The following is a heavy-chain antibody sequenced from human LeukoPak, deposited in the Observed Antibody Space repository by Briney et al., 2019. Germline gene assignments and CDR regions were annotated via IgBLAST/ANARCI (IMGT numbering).Heavy chain of an antibody. CDR2: INHSGLT. V-gene: IGHV4-34*01. D-gene: IGHD6-13*01. CDR1: GGSYSDYY. J-gene: IGHJ5*02. Sequence: SETLSLTCGVYGGSYSDYYWSWIRQPPGKGLEWIGEINHSGLTNYNPSLKSRVTISLDTSKNQFSLKLSSVTAADTAVYYCARKGGGQLVNTRRWFDPWGQGTLVIVSS. CDR3: ARKGGGQLVNTRRWFDP.